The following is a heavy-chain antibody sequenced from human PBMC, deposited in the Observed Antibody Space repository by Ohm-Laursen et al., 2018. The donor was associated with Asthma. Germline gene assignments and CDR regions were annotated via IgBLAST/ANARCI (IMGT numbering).Heavy chain of an antibody. CDR3: ATNLPYEAENY. V-gene: IGHV3-7*05. Sequence: SLRLSCAASGLSFSNFWMSWVRQAPGKGLEWVANIYPDGGEKYYVDSVDGRFTISRDNAKNSLYLQMNSLGAEDTAVYYCATNLPYEAENYWGQGTLVTVSS. J-gene: IGHJ4*02. D-gene: IGHD3-16*01. CDR2: IYPDGGEK. CDR1: GLSFSNFW.